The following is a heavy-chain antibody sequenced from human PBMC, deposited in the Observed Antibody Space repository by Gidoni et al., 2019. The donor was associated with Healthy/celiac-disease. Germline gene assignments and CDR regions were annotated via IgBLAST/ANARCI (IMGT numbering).Heavy chain of an antibody. Sequence: QVQLQASGPGLVKPSETLSLTCALSGYSISSGYYWGWIRQPPGKGLEWIGSIYHSGSTYYNPSLKSRVARSVDTSKNQFSLKLSSVTAADTAVYYCARGGSGYYFDYWGQGTLVTVSS. V-gene: IGHV4-38-2*01. J-gene: IGHJ4*02. D-gene: IGHD3-22*01. CDR2: IYHSGST. CDR1: GYSISSGYY. CDR3: ARGGSGYYFDY.